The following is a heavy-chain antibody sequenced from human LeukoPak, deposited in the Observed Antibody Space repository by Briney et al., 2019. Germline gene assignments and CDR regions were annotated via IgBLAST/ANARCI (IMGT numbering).Heavy chain of an antibody. CDR2: IYYSGNT. J-gene: IGHJ4*02. CDR1: GGSISSDIYY. D-gene: IGHD6-13*01. V-gene: IGHV4-39*01. CDR3: ARLTRSWYGDY. Sequence: SETLSLTCTVSGGSISSDIYYWAWLRQPPGKGLEWIGSIYYSGNTYYNPSLKSRVTISVDTSKNQFSLKLTSVTAADTAVYYCARLTRSWYGDYWGQGTLVTVSS.